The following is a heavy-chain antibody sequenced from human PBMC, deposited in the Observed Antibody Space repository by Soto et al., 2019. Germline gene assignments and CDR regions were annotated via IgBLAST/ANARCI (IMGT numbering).Heavy chain of an antibody. Sequence: PSETLSLTCAVSGGSISSSNWWSWVRQPPGKWLEWIGEIYHSGSTNYNPSLKSRVTISVDKSKNQFSLKLSSVTAADTAVYYCARARKYYYDSSGYRPVYYFDYWGQGTLVTVSS. V-gene: IGHV4-4*02. CDR1: GGSISSSNW. CDR3: ARARKYYYDSSGYRPVYYFDY. J-gene: IGHJ4*02. CDR2: IYHSGST. D-gene: IGHD3-22*01.